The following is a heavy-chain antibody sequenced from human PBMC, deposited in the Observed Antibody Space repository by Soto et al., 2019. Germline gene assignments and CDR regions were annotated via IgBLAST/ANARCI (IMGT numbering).Heavy chain of an antibody. CDR3: ARGSLRTGYYRSVGATEWFDP. V-gene: IGHV4-61*01. CDR1: GGSVSSGSYY. J-gene: IGHJ5*02. D-gene: IGHD1-26*01. CDR2: IYYSGST. Sequence: PSETLSLTCTVSGGSVSSGSYYWSWIRQPPGKGLEWIGYIYYSGSTNYNPSLKSRVTISVDTSKNQFSLKLSSVTAADTAVYYCARGSLRTGYYRSVGATEWFDPWGQGTLVTVSS.